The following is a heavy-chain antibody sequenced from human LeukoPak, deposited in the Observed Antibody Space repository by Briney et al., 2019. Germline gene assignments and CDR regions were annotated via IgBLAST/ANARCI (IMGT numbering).Heavy chain of an antibody. CDR1: GGSISSYY. V-gene: IGHV4-59*08. Sequence: SETQSLTCTVSGGSISSYYWSWIRQPPGKGLEWIGYIYYSGSTNYNPSLKSRVTISVDTSKNQFSLKLSSVTAAGTAVYYCARGQIAVAGTCYFDYWGQGTLLTVSS. D-gene: IGHD6-19*01. CDR2: IYYSGST. J-gene: IGHJ4*02. CDR3: ARGQIAVAGTCYFDY.